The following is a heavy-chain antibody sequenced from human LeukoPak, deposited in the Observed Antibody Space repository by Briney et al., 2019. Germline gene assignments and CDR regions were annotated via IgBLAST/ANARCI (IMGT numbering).Heavy chain of an antibody. CDR1: GYTFTGYY. Sequence: ASVKVSCKASGYTFTGYYMHWVRQAPGQGLEWMGIINPSGGSTSYAQKFQGRVTMTRDMSTSTVYMELSSLRSEDTAVYYCARDRRGSGRAFDIWGQGTMVTVSS. V-gene: IGHV1-46*01. D-gene: IGHD3-10*01. J-gene: IGHJ3*02. CDR2: INPSGGST. CDR3: ARDRRGSGRAFDI.